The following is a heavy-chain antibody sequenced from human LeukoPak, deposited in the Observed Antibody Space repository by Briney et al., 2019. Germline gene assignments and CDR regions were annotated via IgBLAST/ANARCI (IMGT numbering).Heavy chain of an antibody. J-gene: IGHJ4*02. CDR2: ISSSSSYI. Sequence: PGGSLRLSCAASGFTFSSYSMNWVRQAPGKGLEWVSSISSSSSYIYYADSVKGRFTISRDNAKNSLYLQMNSLRAEDTAVYHCARLVGSGSYGYYYFDYWGQGTLVTVSS. CDR1: GFTFSSYS. D-gene: IGHD3-10*01. CDR3: ARLVGSGSYGYYYFDY. V-gene: IGHV3-21*01.